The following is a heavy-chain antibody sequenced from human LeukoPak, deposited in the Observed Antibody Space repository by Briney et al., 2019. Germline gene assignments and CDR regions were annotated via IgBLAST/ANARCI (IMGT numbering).Heavy chain of an antibody. CDR3: ARDRSSSYSSSWYSWFDP. V-gene: IGHV3-30-3*01. CDR2: ISYDGSNK. J-gene: IGHJ5*02. D-gene: IGHD6-13*01. CDR1: GFAFSSYA. Sequence: SGGSLRLSCAASGFAFSSYAMHWVRQAPGKGLEWVAVISYDGSNKYYADSVKGRFTISRDNSKNTLYLRMNSLRAEDTAVYYCARDRSSSYSSSWYSWFDPWGQGTLVTVSS.